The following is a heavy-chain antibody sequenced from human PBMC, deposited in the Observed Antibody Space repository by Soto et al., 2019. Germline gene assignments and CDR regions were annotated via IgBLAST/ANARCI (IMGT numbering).Heavy chain of an antibody. J-gene: IGHJ6*02. CDR1: GFTFTTYA. Sequence: GGSLRLSCAASGFTFTTYAMSWVRQAPGKGLEWVSTISGSGSDTYYADSVKGRFTISRDNSKNTLYLQMNSLRVEDTAVYYCAKGPVVGSSWYYYTMDVWGQGTTVTVSS. V-gene: IGHV3-23*01. D-gene: IGHD6-13*01. CDR3: AKGPVVGSSWYYYTMDV. CDR2: ISGSGSDT.